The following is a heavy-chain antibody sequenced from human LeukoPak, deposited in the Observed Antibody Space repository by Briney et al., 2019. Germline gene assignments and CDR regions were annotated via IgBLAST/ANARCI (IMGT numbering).Heavy chain of an antibody. V-gene: IGHV3-15*01. J-gene: IGHJ3*02. D-gene: IGHD3-22*01. CDR2: MKGKTDGGTT. CDR1: GFTFTNAW. Sequence: GGSLRLSCAVSGFTFTNAWMSWVRQAPGKGLEWVGRMKGKTDGGTTDYAAPVKGRFTISRDDSKNTLYLQMNSLKTEDTAVYYCTTAGPFYYDSSGYYPYDAFDIWGQGTMVTVSS. CDR3: TTAGPFYYDSSGYYPYDAFDI.